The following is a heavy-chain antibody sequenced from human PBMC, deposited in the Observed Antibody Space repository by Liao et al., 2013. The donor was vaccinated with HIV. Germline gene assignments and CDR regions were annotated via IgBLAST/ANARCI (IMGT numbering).Heavy chain of an antibody. Sequence: QVQLQESGPGLVRPSETLSLTCNVSGASISTYYWNLIRQPPGKGLQWIGSIYYTGTTYYNPSLKSRVTISVDTSTNQFSLKLTSVTAADTAVYYCARAPWGGWHFDLWGRGTLITVSS. D-gene: IGHD3-16*01. CDR1: GASISTYY. V-gene: IGHV4-59*01. CDR3: ARAPWGGWHFDL. CDR2: IYYTGTT. J-gene: IGHJ2*01.